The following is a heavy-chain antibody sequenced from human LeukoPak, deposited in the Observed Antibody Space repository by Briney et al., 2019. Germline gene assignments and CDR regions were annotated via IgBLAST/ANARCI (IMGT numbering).Heavy chain of an antibody. CDR1: GFTFSTYA. CDR3: ATVGGSADY. V-gene: IGHV3-30*03. Sequence: GRSLRLSCAASGFTFSTYAIHWVRQAPRKGLDRVAVISYDGTNKYYSDSVRGRFAISRDNPKNTLYLQMNNLRPGDTAVYYCATVGGSADYWGQGTLVSVSS. J-gene: IGHJ4*02. D-gene: IGHD2-15*01. CDR2: ISYDGTNK.